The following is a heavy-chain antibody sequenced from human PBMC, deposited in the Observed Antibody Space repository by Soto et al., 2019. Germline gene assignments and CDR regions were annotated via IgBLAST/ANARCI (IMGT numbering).Heavy chain of an antibody. CDR1: GYSFTSYW. CDR3: ARAYYYDSSGTNNWFDP. CDR2: IYPGDSDT. V-gene: IGHV5-51*01. J-gene: IGHJ5*02. D-gene: IGHD3-22*01. Sequence: XESLKSSFKGSGYSFTSYWIGWVRQIPGKGLEWMGIIYPGDSDTRYSPSFQGQVTISADKSISTAYLQWSSLKASDTAMYYCARAYYYDSSGTNNWFDPWGQGTLVTVSS.